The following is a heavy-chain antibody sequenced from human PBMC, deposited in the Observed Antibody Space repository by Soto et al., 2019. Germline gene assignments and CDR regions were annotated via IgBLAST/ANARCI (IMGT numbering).Heavy chain of an antibody. V-gene: IGHV3-23*01. J-gene: IGHJ4*02. CDR1: GFTFSSYA. Sequence: WGSLRLSCAASGFTFSSYAMSWVRQAPGKGLEWVSAISGSGGSTYYADSVKGRFTISRDNSKNTLYLQMNSLRAEDTAVYYCEKDIGLYGDYLTLPVTFDYWGQGTLVTVSS. D-gene: IGHD4-17*01. CDR3: EKDIGLYGDYLTLPVTFDY. CDR2: ISGSGGST.